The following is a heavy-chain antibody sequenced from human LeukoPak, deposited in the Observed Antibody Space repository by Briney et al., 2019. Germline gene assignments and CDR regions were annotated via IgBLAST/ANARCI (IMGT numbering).Heavy chain of an antibody. Sequence: PGGSLRLSCAVSGFTFSHYYMSWIRQPPGRGLEWVSYISGSGSDIYYADSVKGRFTISRDNAKNSLYLQMNSLRAEDTAVYYCAKDLRMVATSDFDYWGQGTLVTVSS. CDR1: GFTFSHYY. J-gene: IGHJ4*02. CDR3: AKDLRMVATSDFDY. D-gene: IGHD5-24*01. CDR2: ISGSGSDI. V-gene: IGHV3-11*04.